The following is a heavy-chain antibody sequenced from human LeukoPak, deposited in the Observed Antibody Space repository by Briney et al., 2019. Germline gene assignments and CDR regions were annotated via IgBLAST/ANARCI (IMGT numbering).Heavy chain of an antibody. CDR1: GFTFSDYW. D-gene: IGHD5-12*01. V-gene: IGHV3-11*04. CDR3: AREMGGYPFDY. Sequence: GGSLRLSCAGSGFTFSDYWMSWVRQAPGKGLEWVSYISSSGITIYYADSVKGRFTISRDNAKNSLYLQMNSLRAEDTAVYYCAREMGGYPFDYWGQGTLVTVSS. CDR2: ISSSGITI. J-gene: IGHJ4*02.